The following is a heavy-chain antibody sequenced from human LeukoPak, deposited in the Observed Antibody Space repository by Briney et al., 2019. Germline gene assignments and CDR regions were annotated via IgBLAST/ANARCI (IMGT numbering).Heavy chain of an antibody. J-gene: IGHJ4*02. CDR2: ISSSSSYI. CDR3: ARDEATMVRGHDY. V-gene: IGHV3-21*01. Sequence: GGSLRLSCAASGFTFSSYSMNWVRQAPGKGLEWVSSISSSSSYIYYADSVKGRFTISRDNAKNSLYLQMNSLRAEDTAVYYCARDEATMVRGHDYWGQGTLATVSS. CDR1: GFTFSSYS. D-gene: IGHD3-10*01.